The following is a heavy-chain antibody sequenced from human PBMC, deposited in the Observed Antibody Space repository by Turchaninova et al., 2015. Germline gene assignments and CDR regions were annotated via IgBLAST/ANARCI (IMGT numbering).Heavy chain of an antibody. J-gene: IGHJ2*01. CDR2: FYHGGIT. V-gene: IGHV4-38-2*01. Sequence: QVQLQESGPGRVKPSETLSLPCAVSGYSISSGSYWGWSRQPPGKGLESIGIFYHGGITYYNPALKSRVTISIDTSKNQFSLKLSSVTAADTAVYYCVRGVDWYFDLWGRGTLVTVSS. CDR3: VRGVDWYFDL. CDR1: GYSISSGSY.